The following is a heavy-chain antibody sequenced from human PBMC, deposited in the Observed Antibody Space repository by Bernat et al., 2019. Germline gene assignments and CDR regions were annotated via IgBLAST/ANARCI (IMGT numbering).Heavy chain of an antibody. CDR3: ARGGSSSWYEVFY. Sequence: QVQLVESGGGVVQPGRSLRLSYAASRFTFSSYGMHWVRQAPGKGLEWVAVIWYDGSNKYYGDSVKGRFIISRDNSKNTLYLQMNSLRAEDTAVYYCARGGSSSWYEVFYWGQGTLVTVSS. J-gene: IGHJ4*02. CDR2: IWYDGSNK. V-gene: IGHV3-33*01. CDR1: RFTFSSYG. D-gene: IGHD6-13*01.